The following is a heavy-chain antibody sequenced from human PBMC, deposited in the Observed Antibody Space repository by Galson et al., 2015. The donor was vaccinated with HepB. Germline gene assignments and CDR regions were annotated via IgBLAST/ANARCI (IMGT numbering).Heavy chain of an antibody. Sequence: SVKVSCKASGYTFTTYGISWVRQAPGQGLEWMGWISDYDGTTNYEQKLQGRVTMTTDTSTSTAYMELRSLRSDDTAVYYCASEITMIGVPPAVYWGQGTLVTVSS. D-gene: IGHD3-22*01. CDR1: GYTFTTYG. V-gene: IGHV1-18*01. J-gene: IGHJ4*02. CDR3: ASEITMIGVPPAVY. CDR2: ISDYDGTT.